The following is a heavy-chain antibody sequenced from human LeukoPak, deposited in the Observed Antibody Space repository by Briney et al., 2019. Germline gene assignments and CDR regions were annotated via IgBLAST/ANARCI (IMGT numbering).Heavy chain of an antibody. Sequence: ASVKVSCKASGYTFTSYDINWVRQATGQRLEGMGWMNPNSGNTGYAQKFQGRVNMTRNTSISTAYMELSSLRSEDTAVYYCASSLNTAMVRAIDYWGQGTLVTVSS. CDR2: MNPNSGNT. J-gene: IGHJ4*02. CDR1: GYTFTSYD. CDR3: ASSLNTAMVRAIDY. V-gene: IGHV1-8*01. D-gene: IGHD5-18*01.